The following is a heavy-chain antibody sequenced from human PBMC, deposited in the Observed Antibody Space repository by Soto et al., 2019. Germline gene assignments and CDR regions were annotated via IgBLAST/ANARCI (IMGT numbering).Heavy chain of an antibody. V-gene: IGHV3-23*01. D-gene: IGHD3-22*01. CDR3: AKGMVATYYYDSSGYHFDY. CDR1: GFTFSSYA. Sequence: PGGSLRLSCAASGFTFSSYAMSWVRPAPGKGLEWVSAISGSGGSTYYADSVKGRFTISRDNSKNTLYLQMNSLRAEDTAVYYCAKGMVATYYYDSSGYHFDYWGQGTLVTVSS. CDR2: ISGSGGST. J-gene: IGHJ4*02.